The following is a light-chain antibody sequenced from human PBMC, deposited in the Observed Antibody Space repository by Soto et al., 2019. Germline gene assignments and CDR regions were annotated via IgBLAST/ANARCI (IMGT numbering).Light chain of an antibody. Sequence: QSVLTQPPSASGSPGQSVTFSCTGTSSDVGGSNYVSWYQQHPGKAPRLMIYEVEKRPSGVPDRFSGSKSGNTASLTVSGLQAEDEADYYCSSFAGDNGVFGGGTQLTVL. V-gene: IGLV2-8*01. J-gene: IGLJ3*02. CDR2: EVE. CDR3: SSFAGDNGV. CDR1: SSDVGGSNY.